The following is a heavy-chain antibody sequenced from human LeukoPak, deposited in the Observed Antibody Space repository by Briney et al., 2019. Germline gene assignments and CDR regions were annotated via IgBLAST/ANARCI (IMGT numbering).Heavy chain of an antibody. CDR1: GFIFSSYG. D-gene: IGHD3-22*01. CDR2: ISNSGTTI. CDR3: ARVGLGGDYDSSGYYRYYFDY. J-gene: IGHJ4*02. V-gene: IGHV3-48*04. Sequence: GGSLRLSCAASGFIFSSYGMHWVRQAPGKGLEWVSYISNSGTTIYYADSVRGRFTIARDNAKNSLYLQMNSLRAEDTAVYYCARVGLGGDYDSSGYYRYYFDYWGQGTLVTVSS.